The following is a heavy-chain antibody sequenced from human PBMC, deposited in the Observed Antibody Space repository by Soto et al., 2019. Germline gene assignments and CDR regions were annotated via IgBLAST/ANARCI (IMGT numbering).Heavy chain of an antibody. Sequence: VPLVESGGGSVQPGGSLRLSCVASGITFSGFWMHWVRQVPGKGLVWVARVDSAGSGTSYADSVKGRFTISRDNAKNTLSLYVDSLRVEDTAVYYCATVFAHWGQGIPVTVSS. V-gene: IGHV3-74*01. J-gene: IGHJ4*02. CDR1: GITFSGFW. CDR2: VDSAGSGT. CDR3: ATVFAH.